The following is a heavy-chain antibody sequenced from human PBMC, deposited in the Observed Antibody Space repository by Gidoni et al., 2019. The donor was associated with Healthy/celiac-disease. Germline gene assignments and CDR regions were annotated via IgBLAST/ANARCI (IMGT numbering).Heavy chain of an antibody. J-gene: IGHJ4*02. CDR3: AKDNEDLRYFDY. CDR2: ISWDGGST. CDR1: GFTFDDYT. V-gene: IGHV3-43*01. D-gene: IGHD2-15*01. Sequence: EVQLVESGGVVVQPGGSLRLSCAASGFTFDDYTMHWVRQAPGKGLECVSLISWDGGSTYYADSVKGRFTISRDNSKNSLYLQMNSLRTEDTALYYCAKDNEDLRYFDYWGQGTLVTVSS.